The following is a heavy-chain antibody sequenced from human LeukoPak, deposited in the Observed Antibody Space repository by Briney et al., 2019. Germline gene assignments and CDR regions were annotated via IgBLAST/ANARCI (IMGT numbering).Heavy chain of an antibody. Sequence: GGSLRLSCAASGFTFSSYAMSWVRQAPGKGLEWVSGISGSGGSTYYADPVKGRFTISRDNSKNTLYLQMNSLRAEDTAVYYCVKGGWGSFFDYWGQGTLVTVSA. CDR1: GFTFSSYA. V-gene: IGHV3-23*01. CDR2: ISGSGGST. D-gene: IGHD3-16*01. J-gene: IGHJ4*02. CDR3: VKGGWGSFFDY.